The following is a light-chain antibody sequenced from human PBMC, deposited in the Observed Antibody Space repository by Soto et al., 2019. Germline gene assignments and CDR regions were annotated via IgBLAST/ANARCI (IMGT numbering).Light chain of an antibody. V-gene: IGLV3-21*02. J-gene: IGLJ3*02. CDR1: KIGSRS. CDR2: DDG. Sequence: SYELTQPPSVSVAPGQTARITCGGNKIGSRSVHWYHQKPGQAPVLVVFDDGDRPSGIPERFSGSNSGNMATLTISGVEAGDEADYYCQVWDSSKWVFGGGTKLTVL. CDR3: QVWDSSKWV.